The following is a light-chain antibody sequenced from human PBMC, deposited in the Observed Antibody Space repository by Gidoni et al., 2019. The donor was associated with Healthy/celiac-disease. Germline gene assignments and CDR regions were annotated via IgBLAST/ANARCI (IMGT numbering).Light chain of an antibody. J-gene: IGLJ1*01. CDR1: SSDVGGYNY. Sequence: QSALTQPRSVTGSPGPSVTNSCTGTSSDVGGYNYVSWYQHHPGKAPTLMIYDVTKRPSGVPDRFSGSKSGNTASLTISGLQAEDEADYYCCSYAGSYTYVFGTGTKVTVL. CDR3: CSYAGSYTYV. V-gene: IGLV2-11*01. CDR2: DVT.